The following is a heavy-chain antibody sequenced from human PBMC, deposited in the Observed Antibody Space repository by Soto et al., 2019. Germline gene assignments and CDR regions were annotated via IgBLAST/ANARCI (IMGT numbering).Heavy chain of an antibody. CDR2: IKSKTDGGTT. V-gene: IGHV3-15*01. Sequence: GGSLRLSCAASGFTFSNAWMSWVRQAPGKGLEWVGRIKSKTDGGTTDYAAPVRGRFTISRDDSKSTLYLQMNSLKTEDTAVYYCTTEGVVVPAASQDYWGQGTLVTVSS. D-gene: IGHD2-2*01. J-gene: IGHJ4*02. CDR3: TTEGVVVPAASQDY. CDR1: GFTFSNAW.